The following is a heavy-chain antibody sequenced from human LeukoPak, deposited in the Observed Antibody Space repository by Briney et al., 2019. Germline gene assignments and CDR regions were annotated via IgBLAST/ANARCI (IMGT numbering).Heavy chain of an antibody. D-gene: IGHD3-22*01. CDR2: IIPIFGTA. V-gene: IGHV1-69*13. CDR1: GGTFSSYA. Sequence: SVKVSCKASGGTFSSYAISWVRQAPGQGLEWMGGIIPIFGTANYAQKFQGRVTITADESTSTAYMELSSLRSEDTAVYYCAIYYDSSGYYYWFDYWGQGTLVTVSS. CDR3: AIYYDSSGYYYWFDY. J-gene: IGHJ4*02.